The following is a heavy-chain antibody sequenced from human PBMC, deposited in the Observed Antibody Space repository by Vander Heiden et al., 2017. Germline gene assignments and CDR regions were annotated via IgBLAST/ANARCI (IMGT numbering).Heavy chain of an antibody. Sequence: SGFTFSNYPMHWVRQAPGKGLEGVAVVSHDGSNEYYTDSVEGRCTISRDNSKNTLYLQMNSLRAEDTAVYYCAKGLFRGSYYCDFWGQGSLVTVSS. CDR3: AKGLFRGSYYCDF. D-gene: IGHD3-16*01. CDR2: VSHDGSNE. J-gene: IGHJ4*02. V-gene: IGHV3-30*18. CDR1: GFTFSNYP.